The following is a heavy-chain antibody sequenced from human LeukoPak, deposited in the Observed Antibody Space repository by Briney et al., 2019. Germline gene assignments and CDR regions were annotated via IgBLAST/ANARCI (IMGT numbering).Heavy chain of an antibody. CDR2: ISHSGST. CDR3: ARGPFTYHYGSGSYRYFQH. CDR1: GGSFSGYY. J-gene: IGHJ1*01. D-gene: IGHD3-10*01. V-gene: IGHV4-34*01. Sequence: SETLSLTCAVYGGSFSGYYWSWIRQPPGKGLEWIGEISHSGSTNYNPSLKSRVTISVDTSKNQFSLKLSSVTAADTAVYYCARGPFTYHYGSGSYRYFQHWGQGTLVTVSS.